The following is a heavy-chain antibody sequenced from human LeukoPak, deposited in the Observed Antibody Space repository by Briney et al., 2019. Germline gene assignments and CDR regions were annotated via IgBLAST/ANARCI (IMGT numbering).Heavy chain of an antibody. Sequence: SETLSLTCAVYGGSFSGYYWTWIRQPPGKGLEWIGEVYHSGNTNYSPSLKSRITISVDTSKNQFSLRLRAATAADTAVYYCARVRKGYCSSTTCYDRFYYYYIDVWDKGTTVTVSS. V-gene: IGHV4-34*01. CDR3: ARVRKGYCSSTTCYDRFYYYYIDV. J-gene: IGHJ6*03. CDR2: VYHSGNT. CDR1: GGSFSGYY. D-gene: IGHD2-2*01.